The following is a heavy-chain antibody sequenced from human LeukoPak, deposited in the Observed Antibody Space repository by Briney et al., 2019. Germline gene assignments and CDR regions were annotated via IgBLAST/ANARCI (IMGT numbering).Heavy chain of an antibody. Sequence: ASVKVSCKASGYTFTSYDINWVRQATGQGLEWMGWMNPDSGNTGYAQKFQGRVTMTRNTSISTAYMELSSLRSEDTAVYYCARDVGPPGGFDSWGQGTLVTVSS. V-gene: IGHV1-8*01. CDR1: GYTFTSYD. D-gene: IGHD1-26*01. J-gene: IGHJ4*02. CDR3: ARDVGPPGGFDS. CDR2: MNPDSGNT.